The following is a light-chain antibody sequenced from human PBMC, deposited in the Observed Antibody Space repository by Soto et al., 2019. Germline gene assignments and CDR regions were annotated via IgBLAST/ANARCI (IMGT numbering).Light chain of an antibody. Sequence: DIQMTQSPSSVSASVGDRITITCRASQDIGGRLAWFQQKPGQSPQLLIHLASNRASGVPVRFSGSGSGTDFTLNISSVEAEDVGLYYCMQGVQMPPITFGQGTRLEIK. J-gene: IGKJ5*01. CDR1: QDIGGR. V-gene: IGKV1-12*01. CDR2: LAS. CDR3: MQGVQMPPIT.